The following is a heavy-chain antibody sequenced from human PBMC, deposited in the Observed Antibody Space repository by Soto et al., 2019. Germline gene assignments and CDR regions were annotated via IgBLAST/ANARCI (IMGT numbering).Heavy chain of an antibody. D-gene: IGHD2-8*02. Sequence: PGGSLRLSCTSSVFSLIRYGLHWGRQAPGKGLQWVAGLWSNGIKTSYTDSVKGRFTISRDTSKNMLYLQMNTLGAEDTAVYYCARDLHYWSLLIDHWGQGTLVTVSS. CDR3: ARDLHYWSLLIDH. CDR1: VFSLIRYG. J-gene: IGHJ4*02. V-gene: IGHV3-33*01. CDR2: LWSNGIKT.